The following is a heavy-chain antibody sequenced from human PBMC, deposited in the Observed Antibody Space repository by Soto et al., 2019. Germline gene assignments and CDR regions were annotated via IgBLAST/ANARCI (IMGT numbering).Heavy chain of an antibody. CDR3: AKDPEWELPKYYFDY. CDR1: GFTFSSYA. CDR2: ISGSGGST. D-gene: IGHD1-26*01. J-gene: IGHJ4*02. Sequence: EVQLLESGGGLVQPGGSLRLSCAASGFTFSSYAMSWVRQAPGKGLEWVSTISGSGGSTYYADSVKGRFTISRDNSKNTLYLQKNSLRAEDTAVYYCAKDPEWELPKYYFDYWGQGTLVTVSS. V-gene: IGHV3-23*01.